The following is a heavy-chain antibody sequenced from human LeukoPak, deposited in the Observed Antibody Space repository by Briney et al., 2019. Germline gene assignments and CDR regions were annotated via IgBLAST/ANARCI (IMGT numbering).Heavy chain of an antibody. CDR2: ITVSGTNT. CDR3: ARSIMGLNSAYDI. V-gene: IGHV3-23*01. Sequence: PGGSLRLSCAASGFTLSSYAMSWARRAPRKGLEWVSGITVSGTNTYDADSVKGRFTISRDNSKNAVYLQMDSLRAEDTAVYYCARSIMGLNSAYDIWGQGTMVTVSS. CDR1: GFTLSSYA. J-gene: IGHJ3*02. D-gene: IGHD5-12*01.